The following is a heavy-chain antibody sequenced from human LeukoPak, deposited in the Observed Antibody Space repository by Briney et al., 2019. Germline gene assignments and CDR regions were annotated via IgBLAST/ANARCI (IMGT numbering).Heavy chain of an antibody. Sequence: GGSLRLSCAASGFTFSSYGMTWVRQAPGKGLEWVSSISSSSSYIYYADSVKGRFTISRDNAKNSLYLQMNSLRAEDTAVYYCARGYDYVWGSYRYIDYWGQGTLVTVSS. D-gene: IGHD3-16*02. V-gene: IGHV3-21*01. CDR1: GFTFSSYG. CDR2: ISSSSSYI. CDR3: ARGYDYVWGSYRYIDY. J-gene: IGHJ4*02.